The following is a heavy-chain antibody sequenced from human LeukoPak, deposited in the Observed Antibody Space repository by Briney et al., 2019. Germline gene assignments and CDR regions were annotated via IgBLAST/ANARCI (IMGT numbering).Heavy chain of an antibody. CDR1: GFTFTSSA. CDR3: AADYDYYGSGSYYGNYYYGMDV. J-gene: IGHJ6*04. V-gene: IGHV1-58*01. CDR2: IVVGSGNT. Sequence: GASVKVSCKASGFTFTSSAVQGVRQARGQRLEWIGWIVVGSGNTNYAQKFQERVTITRDMSTSTAYMELSSLRSEDTAVYYCAADYDYYGSGSYYGNYYYGMDVWGKGTTVTVSS. D-gene: IGHD3-10*01.